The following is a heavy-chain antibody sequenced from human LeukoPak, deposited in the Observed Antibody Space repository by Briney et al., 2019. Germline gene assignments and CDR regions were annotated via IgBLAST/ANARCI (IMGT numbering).Heavy chain of an antibody. CDR2: TNRDGTTT. Sequence: GGSLRVSCAASGFTFSSHWMHWVRQIPGKGLVWVSRTNRDGTTTYHAESVKGRFTVSRDNAKDTLYLQMNYLRAEDTAVYYCARGPGHGGTYYERWGQGVLVTVSS. CDR1: GFTFSSHW. CDR3: ARGPGHGGTYYER. V-gene: IGHV3-74*01. J-gene: IGHJ4*02. D-gene: IGHD1-26*01.